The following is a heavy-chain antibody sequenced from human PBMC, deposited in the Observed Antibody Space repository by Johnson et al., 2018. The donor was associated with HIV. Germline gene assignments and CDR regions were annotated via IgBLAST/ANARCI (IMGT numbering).Heavy chain of an antibody. J-gene: IGHJ3*02. CDR3: AKSDSGYDAFDI. Sequence: QVQLVESGGGLVQPGGSLRLSCAASGFTFSTYDMHWVRQVTGKGLECVSLFYSDGSTHYADSVKGRFTISRDYSKNTLYLQMNSLLPEDTAVYYCAKSDSGYDAFDIWGQGTMVTVSS. V-gene: IGHV3-NL1*01. CDR2: FYSDGST. CDR1: GFTFSTYD. D-gene: IGHD5-12*01.